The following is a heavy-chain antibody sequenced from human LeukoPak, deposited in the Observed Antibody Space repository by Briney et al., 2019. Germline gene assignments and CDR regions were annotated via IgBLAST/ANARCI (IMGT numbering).Heavy chain of an antibody. D-gene: IGHD3-10*01. CDR3: ARGGRGSRSSWFDP. CDR2: MNPNSGNT. J-gene: IGHJ5*02. Sequence: ASVKVSCKASGYIFTNFGINWVRQATGQGLEWMGWMNPNSGNTGYAQKFQGRVFITRDTSINTAYMELSSLGSDDTAVYYCARGGRGSRSSWFDPWGQGTLVTVSS. CDR1: GYIFTNFG. V-gene: IGHV1-8*03.